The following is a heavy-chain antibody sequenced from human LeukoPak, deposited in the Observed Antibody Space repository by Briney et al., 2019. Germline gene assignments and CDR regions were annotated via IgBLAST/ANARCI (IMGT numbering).Heavy chain of an antibody. CDR3: ATLKPPHDYNKSPDY. CDR2: INHSGST. D-gene: IGHD4-11*01. J-gene: IGHJ4*02. Sequence: SETLSLTCAVYGGSFSGYYWSWIRQPPGKGLEWIGEINHSGSTNYNPSLKSRVTISVDTSKNQFSLKLSSVTAADTAVYYCATLKPPHDYNKSPDYWGQGTLVTVSS. V-gene: IGHV4-34*01. CDR1: GGSFSGYY.